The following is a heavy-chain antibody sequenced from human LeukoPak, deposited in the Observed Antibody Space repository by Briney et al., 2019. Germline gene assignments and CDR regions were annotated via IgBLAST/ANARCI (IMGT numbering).Heavy chain of an antibody. CDR1: GGTFSSYA. V-gene: IGHV1-69*04. CDR2: IIPILGIA. J-gene: IGHJ4*02. D-gene: IGHD3-22*01. Sequence: ASVKVSCKASGGTFSSYAISWVRQAPGQGLEWMGRIIPILGIANYAQKFQGRVTITADKSTSTAYMELSSLRSEDTAVYYCAREFGYYYDSSDPREDYWGQGTLVTVSS. CDR3: AREFGYYYDSSDPREDY.